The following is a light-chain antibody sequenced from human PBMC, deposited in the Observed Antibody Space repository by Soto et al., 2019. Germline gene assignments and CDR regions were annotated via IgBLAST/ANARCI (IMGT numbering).Light chain of an antibody. V-gene: IGKV3-15*01. CDR2: DAS. CDR1: YDLSSR. CDR3: QHYTDLPLT. Sequence: EIVMMQSLASLFETTGERATLSCRASYDLSSRLAWYQQKPGQAPRLLIYDASTRATGVPARFSGSGSGTEFTLTISGLHSEDFAVCFCQHYTDLPLTCGGGTKVDIK. J-gene: IGKJ4*01.